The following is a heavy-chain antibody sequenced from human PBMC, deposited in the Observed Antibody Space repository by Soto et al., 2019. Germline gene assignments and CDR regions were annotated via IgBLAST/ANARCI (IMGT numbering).Heavy chain of an antibody. D-gene: IGHD6-13*01. CDR2: LNHSGST. CDR1: GGTFSGYY. J-gene: IGHJ4*02. CDR3: ARGMRGRSSSWYDY. Sequence: WETLCLTCAVYGGTFSGYYWSWIRQPPGKGRAWMGALNHSGSTNYNPSLKSRVTTSLDTSKTQFSLKLSSLTAAATAVYYCARGMRGRSSSWYDYWGQGTLVTVSS. V-gene: IGHV4-34*01.